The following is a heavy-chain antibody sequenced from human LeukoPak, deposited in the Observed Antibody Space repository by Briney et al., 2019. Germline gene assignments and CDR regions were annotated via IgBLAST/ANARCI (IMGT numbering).Heavy chain of an antibody. CDR2: INHSGST. D-gene: IGHD2-15*01. CDR3: ARTVDGPGYCSGGSCYSDAFDI. Sequence: SETLSLTCAVYGGSFSGYYWSWIRQPPGKGLEWLGEINHSGSTNYNPSLKSRVTISVDTSKNQFSLKLSSVTAADTAVYYCARTVDGPGYCSGGSCYSDAFDIWGQGTMVTVSS. J-gene: IGHJ3*02. V-gene: IGHV4-34*01. CDR1: GGSFSGYY.